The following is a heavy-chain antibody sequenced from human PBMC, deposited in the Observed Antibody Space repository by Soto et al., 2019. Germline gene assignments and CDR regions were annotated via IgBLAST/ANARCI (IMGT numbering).Heavy chain of an antibody. CDR3: ASVRDFWSGYYYFDY. V-gene: IGHV1-3*01. Sequence: QVQLVQSGAEVKKPGASVKVSCKASGYTFTSYAMHWVRQAPEQRLEWMGWINAGNGNTKYSQKFQGRVTITRDTSASTAYMELSSLRSEDTAVYYCASVRDFWSGYYYFDYWGQGTLVTVSS. J-gene: IGHJ4*02. CDR2: INAGNGNT. CDR1: GYTFTSYA. D-gene: IGHD3-3*01.